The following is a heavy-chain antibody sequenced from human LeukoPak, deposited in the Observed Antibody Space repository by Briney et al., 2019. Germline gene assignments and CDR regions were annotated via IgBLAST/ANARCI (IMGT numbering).Heavy chain of an antibody. D-gene: IGHD6-13*01. V-gene: IGHV3-73*01. Sequence: GGSLRLSCAASGFTFSGSAMHWVRQASGKGLEWVGRIRSKANSYATAYAASVKGRFTISRDDSKNTAYLQMNSLKTEGTAVYYCISAAAGRVDYWGQGTLVTVSS. J-gene: IGHJ4*02. CDR1: GFTFSGSA. CDR3: ISAAAGRVDY. CDR2: IRSKANSYAT.